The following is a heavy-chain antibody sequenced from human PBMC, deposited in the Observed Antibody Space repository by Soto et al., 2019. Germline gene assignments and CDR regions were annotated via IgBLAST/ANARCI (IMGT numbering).Heavy chain of an antibody. V-gene: IGHV3-53*01. J-gene: IGHJ5*02. CDR1: GFTVSSNY. CDR2: IYSGGST. Sequence: PGGSLRLSCAASGFTVSSNYMSWVRQAPGKGLEWGSVIYSGGSTYYADSVKGRFTISRDNSKNTLYLQMNSLRAEDTAVDYCAKDYYGAYWFDPWGQGTLVTVSS. CDR3: AKDYYGAYWFDP. D-gene: IGHD3-22*01.